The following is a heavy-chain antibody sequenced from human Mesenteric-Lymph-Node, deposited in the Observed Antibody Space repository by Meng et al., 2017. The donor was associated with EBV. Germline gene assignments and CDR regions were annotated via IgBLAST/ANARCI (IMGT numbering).Heavy chain of an antibody. Sequence: QVQLVQSGAEVKKPGAPVKVSCRASGYTFTYYALHWVRQAPGQRLEWMGWINAGTGDTRFSQKFQGRVTLTRDISASTAYMDLRSLTSEDTAVYYCARDLSSGYRFDYWGQGALVTVSS. V-gene: IGHV1-3*01. CDR3: ARDLSSGYRFDY. D-gene: IGHD5-12*01. CDR1: GYTFTYYA. CDR2: INAGTGDT. J-gene: IGHJ4*02.